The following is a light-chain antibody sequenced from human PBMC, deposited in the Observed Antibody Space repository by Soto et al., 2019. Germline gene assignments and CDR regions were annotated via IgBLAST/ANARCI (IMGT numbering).Light chain of an antibody. CDR3: QQYHNWPLT. CDR2: GAS. J-gene: IGKJ4*01. CDR1: QSVSSN. V-gene: IGKV3-15*01. Sequence: EIVMTQSPATLSVSPGERVTLSCRARQSVSSNLAWYQQKPGQAPRLLIYGASTRATGIPARFSGSGSGTEFTLPISSLQSEDFAVYYCQQYHNWPLTFGGGTKVEIK.